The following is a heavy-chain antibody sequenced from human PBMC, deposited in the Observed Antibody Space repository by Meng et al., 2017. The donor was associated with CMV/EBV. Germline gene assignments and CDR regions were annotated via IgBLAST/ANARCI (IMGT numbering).Heavy chain of an antibody. CDR3: ARGPKYQLLYCHFQH. CDR1: GGSCSGYY. D-gene: IGHD2-2*02. J-gene: IGHJ1*01. CDR2: INHSGST. V-gene: IGHV4-34*01. Sequence: QVQLQQWGAGLLKPSXXLSLICAVFGGSCSGYYWSWVRQPPGNGLEWIGEINHSGSTNYNPSLKSRVTISVDTSKNQFSLKLSSVTAADTAVYYCARGPKYQLLYCHFQHWGQGTLVPVSS.